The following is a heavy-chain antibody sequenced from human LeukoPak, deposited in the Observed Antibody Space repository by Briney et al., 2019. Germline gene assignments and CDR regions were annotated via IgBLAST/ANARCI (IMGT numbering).Heavy chain of an antibody. D-gene: IGHD3-10*01. CDR1: NYTFTSYG. CDR3: ARDGSGVWFDY. J-gene: IGHJ4*02. Sequence: ASVKVSCKASNYTFTSYGISWVRQAPGQGLEWMAWINAYNGDTNYAQKFQGRVTLTTDTSTNTAYMELRSLRSDDTAVYYCARDGSGVWFDYWGQGTLVTVSS. CDR2: INAYNGDT. V-gene: IGHV1-18*01.